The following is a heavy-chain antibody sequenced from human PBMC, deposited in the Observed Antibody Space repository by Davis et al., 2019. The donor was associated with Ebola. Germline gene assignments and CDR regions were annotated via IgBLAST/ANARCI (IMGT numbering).Heavy chain of an antibody. CDR3: ARDLYYDFWSGYLHDAFDI. V-gene: IGHV1-2*02. CDR2: INPNSGGT. CDR1: GYTFTGYY. J-gene: IGHJ3*02. Sequence: ASVTVSRMASGYTFTGYYLHWVRQAPGQGLEWMGWINPNSGGTNYAQKLQGRVTMTTDTSTSTADMELRSLRSDDTAVYYCARDLYYDFWSGYLHDAFDIWGQGTMVTVSS. D-gene: IGHD3-3*01.